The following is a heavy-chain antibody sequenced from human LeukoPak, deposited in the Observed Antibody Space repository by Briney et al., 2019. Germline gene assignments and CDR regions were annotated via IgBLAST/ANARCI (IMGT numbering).Heavy chain of an antibody. J-gene: IGHJ5*02. D-gene: IGHD4-17*01. V-gene: IGHV3-30-3*01. CDR3: ARGVATVTTGRSSDNWFDP. CDR1: GFTFRSYA. Sequence: QPGRSLRLSCAASGFTFRSYAMPWVRQAPGKGLERDAVISYDGSNKYYADSVNGRFTISRDNSKNTLYLQMNSLRAEDPTVYYCARGVATVTTGRSSDNWFDPWGQGTLVTVSS. CDR2: ISYDGSNK.